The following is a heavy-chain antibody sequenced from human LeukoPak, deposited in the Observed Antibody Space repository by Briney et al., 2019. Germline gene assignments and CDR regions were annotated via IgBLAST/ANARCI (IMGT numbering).Heavy chain of an antibody. D-gene: IGHD4-17*01. J-gene: IGHJ4*02. CDR1: GFTFDDYG. CDR2: INWNGGST. Sequence: GGSLRLSCAASGFTFDDYGMSWVRQAPGKGLEWVSGINWNGGSTGYAGSVKGRFTISRDNAKNSLYLQMNSLRAEDTALYYCARRGHDYGDYAYFDSWGQGTLVTVSS. V-gene: IGHV3-20*04. CDR3: ARRGHDYGDYAYFDS.